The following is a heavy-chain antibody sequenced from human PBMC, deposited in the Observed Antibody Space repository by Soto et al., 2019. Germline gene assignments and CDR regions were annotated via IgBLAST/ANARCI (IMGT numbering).Heavy chain of an antibody. CDR2: ISGSGGST. Sequence: PGGSLILSCAASGFTFSSYAMSWVRQAPGKGLEWVSAISGSGGSTYYADSVKGRFTISRDNSKNTLYLQMNSLRAEDTAVYYWAKAEYASPRLGSWFDPWGQGTLVTVSS. CDR3: AKAEYASPRLGSWFDP. J-gene: IGHJ5*02. V-gene: IGHV3-23*01. D-gene: IGHD1-1*01. CDR1: GFTFSSYA.